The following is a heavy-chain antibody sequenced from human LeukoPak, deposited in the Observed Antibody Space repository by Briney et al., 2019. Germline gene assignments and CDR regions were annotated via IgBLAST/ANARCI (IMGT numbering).Heavy chain of an antibody. CDR3: AKGKGVVRASYDY. V-gene: IGHV3-7*03. J-gene: IGHJ4*02. Sequence: PGRSLRLSCAASGFTFSSYGMHWVRQAPGKGLEWVADIKQDGSEEYYLDSVKGRFTISRDNAQNSLFVQMNSLRAEDTAVYYCAKGKGVVRASYDYWGQGTLVTVSS. D-gene: IGHD3-10*01. CDR1: GFTFSSYG. CDR2: IKQDGSEE.